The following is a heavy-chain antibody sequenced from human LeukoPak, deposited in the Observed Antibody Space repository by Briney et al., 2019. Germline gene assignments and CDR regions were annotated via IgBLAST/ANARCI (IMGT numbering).Heavy chain of an antibody. D-gene: IGHD3-3*01. Sequence: PSETLSLTCAVYGGSFSDYYWSWIRQPPGKGLEWIGEINHSGSTNYNPSLKSRVTISVDTSKNQFSLKLSSVTAADTAVYYCARRGLRFLEWSILPPRTDYFDYWGQGTLVTVSS. CDR2: INHSGST. CDR1: GGSFSDYY. CDR3: ARRGLRFLEWSILPPRTDYFDY. V-gene: IGHV4-34*01. J-gene: IGHJ4*02.